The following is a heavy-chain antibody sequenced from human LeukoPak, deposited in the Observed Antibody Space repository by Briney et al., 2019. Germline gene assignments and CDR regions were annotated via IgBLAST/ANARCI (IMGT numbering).Heavy chain of an antibody. J-gene: IGHJ4*02. D-gene: IGHD6-19*01. Sequence: GGSLRLSCAASGFTFSSFAMHWARQAPGKGLEYLSAIYSDGSRTYYADSVKGRFTISRDNPKNTLYFEMSSLRVEDTAVYYCVKSPGSGWPVWGQGTLLTVSS. CDR1: GFTFSSFA. V-gene: IGHV3-64D*06. CDR3: VKSPGSGWPV. CDR2: IYSDGSRT.